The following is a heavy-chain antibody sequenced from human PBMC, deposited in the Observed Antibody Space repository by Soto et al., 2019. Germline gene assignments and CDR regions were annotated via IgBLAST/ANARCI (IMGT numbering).Heavy chain of an antibody. V-gene: IGHV1-2*02. J-gene: IGHJ5*02. CDR1: GYTFTGYF. CDR3: ARGGGTILAPLA. CDR2: INPNSGAT. D-gene: IGHD3-3*01. Sequence: QVPLVQSGAEVKKPGASVKVSCKASGYTFTGYFIHWVRQAPGQGLEWVGYINPNSGATRYAPSFQGRVTMTSDTSIRTAYVDLSNLRSDDTAVYYCARGGGTILAPLAWGPGTLVTVSS.